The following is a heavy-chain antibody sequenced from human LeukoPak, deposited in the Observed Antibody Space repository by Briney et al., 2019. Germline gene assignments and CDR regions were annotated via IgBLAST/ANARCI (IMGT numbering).Heavy chain of an antibody. J-gene: IGHJ3*02. D-gene: IGHD3-9*01. V-gene: IGHV3-53*01. CDR3: AKAQLRYFDWLFSDDAFDI. Sequence: GGSLRLSCAASGFTVSSNYMSWVRQAPGKGLEWVSVIYSGGSTYYADSVKGRFTISRDNSKNTLYLQMNSLRAEDTAVYYCAKAQLRYFDWLFSDDAFDIWGQGTMVTVSS. CDR2: IYSGGST. CDR1: GFTVSSNY.